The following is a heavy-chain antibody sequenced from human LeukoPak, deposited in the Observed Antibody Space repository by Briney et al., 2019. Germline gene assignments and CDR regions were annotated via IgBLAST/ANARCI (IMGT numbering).Heavy chain of an antibody. V-gene: IGHV1-2*02. Sequence: ASVNVSCKTSGYTFSDYYIHWVRQAPGQGLEWMGWISPTNGVTEYAQKFQGRVAVTRDTSIRTAYMELSRLRSDDTAVYYCVRDGLNWNYDYWGQGTLVAVSS. CDR1: GYTFSDYY. CDR2: ISPTNGVT. D-gene: IGHD1-7*01. CDR3: VRDGLNWNYDY. J-gene: IGHJ4*02.